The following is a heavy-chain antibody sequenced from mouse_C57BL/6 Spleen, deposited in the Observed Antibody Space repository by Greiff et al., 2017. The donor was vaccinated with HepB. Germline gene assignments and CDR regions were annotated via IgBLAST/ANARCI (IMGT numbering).Heavy chain of an antibody. Sequence: EVKLQESGPELVKPGASVKISCKASGYSFTDYNMNWVKQSNGKSLEWIGVINPNYGTTSYNQKFKGKATLTVDQSSSTAYMQLNSLTSEDSAVYYCARPAGYDYDGDWYFDVWGTGTTVTVSS. V-gene: IGHV1-39*01. D-gene: IGHD2-4*01. CDR2: INPNYGTT. CDR3: ARPAGYDYDGDWYFDV. J-gene: IGHJ1*03. CDR1: GYSFTDYN.